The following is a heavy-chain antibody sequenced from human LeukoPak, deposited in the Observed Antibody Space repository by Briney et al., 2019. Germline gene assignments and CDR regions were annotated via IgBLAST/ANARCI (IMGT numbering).Heavy chain of an antibody. CDR2: IYTSGST. V-gene: IGHV4-4*07. CDR3: ARDRGCSSTSCYTSKNWFDP. CDR1: GGSISSYY. D-gene: IGHD2-2*02. J-gene: IGHJ5*02. Sequence: PSETLSLTCTVSGGSISSYYWSWIRQPAGKGLEWIGRIYTSGSTNYNPSLKSRVTMSVDTSKNQFSLKLSSVTAADTAVYYCARDRGCSSTSCYTSKNWFDPWGQEPWSPSPQ.